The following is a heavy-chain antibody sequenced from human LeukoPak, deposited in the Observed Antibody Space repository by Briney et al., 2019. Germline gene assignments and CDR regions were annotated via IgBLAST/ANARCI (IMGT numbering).Heavy chain of an antibody. CDR1: GFTFTSYA. CDR3: AKDLMPLVVGARGYSYGSDY. D-gene: IGHD5-18*01. J-gene: IGHJ4*02. Sequence: PGGSLRLSCAASGFTFTSYAMSWVRQAPGKGLEWVSAISGSGGGTYYAHSVKGRFTISRDNSKNTHYMQMNSLRAEDTAVYYCAKDLMPLVVGARGYSYGSDYWGQGTLVTVSS. V-gene: IGHV3-23*01. CDR2: ISGSGGGT.